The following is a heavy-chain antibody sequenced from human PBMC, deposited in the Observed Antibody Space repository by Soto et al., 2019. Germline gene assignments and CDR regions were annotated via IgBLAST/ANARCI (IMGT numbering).Heavy chain of an antibody. V-gene: IGHV2-26*01. J-gene: IGHJ4*02. D-gene: IGHD6-19*01. Sequence: QVTLKESGPVLLKPTEPLTLTCTVSGFSLSIAGMGVSWVRQPPGKALEWLAHIFSNDEKSYNTSLKSRLTSSKDSSRGQVVLTMTNMDPLDTATYYWARIPHRRGWEGFDYWGQGTLGTVSS. CDR2: IFSNDEK. CDR1: GFSLSIAGMG. CDR3: ARIPHRRGWEGFDY.